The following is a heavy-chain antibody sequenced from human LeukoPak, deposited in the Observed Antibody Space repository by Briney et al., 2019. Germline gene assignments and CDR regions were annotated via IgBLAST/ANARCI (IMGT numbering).Heavy chain of an antibody. CDR1: GYTFTNYG. V-gene: IGHV1-18*01. CDR2: ISAYNGNT. J-gene: IGHJ4*02. CDR3: ARDLYSILTGYYSTNFDY. Sequence: ASVKVSCKASGYTFTNYGISWVRQAPGQGLEWMGWISAYNGNTNYVQKLQGRVTMTTDPSTSTAYMELRSLRSDDTAVYYCARDLYSILTGYYSTNFDYWGQGTLVTVSS. D-gene: IGHD3-9*01.